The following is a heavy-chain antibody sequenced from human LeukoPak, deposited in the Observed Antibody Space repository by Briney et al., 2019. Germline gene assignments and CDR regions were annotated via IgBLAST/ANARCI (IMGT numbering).Heavy chain of an antibody. J-gene: IGHJ4*02. CDR1: GFTFSSYE. D-gene: IGHD1-26*01. CDR3: ARMAGRGYCDY. CDR2: TSSSGTNI. V-gene: IGHV3-48*03. Sequence: GGSLRLSCAASGFTFSSYEMNWVRQAPGKGLEWVSYTSSSGTNIYYADSVKGRFTISRDNAKNSLYLQMNSLRAEDTAVYYCARMAGRGYCDYWGQGTLVTVSS.